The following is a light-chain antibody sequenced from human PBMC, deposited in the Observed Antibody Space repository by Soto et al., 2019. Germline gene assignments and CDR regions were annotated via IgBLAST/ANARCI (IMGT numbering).Light chain of an antibody. CDR2: GAS. Sequence: EIVLTRSPGSLSLSPGEIATLSFRASQSVSSIYLAWYQQKPGQAPRLLIYGASSRPTGIPDRFSGSGSGTDFTLTISRLEPQDFAVYYCQQYGSSALTFGGGTKVDIK. V-gene: IGKV3-20*01. CDR3: QQYGSSALT. CDR1: QSVSSIY. J-gene: IGKJ4*01.